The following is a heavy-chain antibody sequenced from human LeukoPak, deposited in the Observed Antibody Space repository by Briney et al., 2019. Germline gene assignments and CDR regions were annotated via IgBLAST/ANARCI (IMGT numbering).Heavy chain of an antibody. CDR1: GGSISSYY. D-gene: IGHD1-26*01. J-gene: IGHJ4*02. CDR3: ARENTGSYREFDY. CDR2: IYSGGST. V-gene: IGHV4-4*07. Sequence: SETLSLTCTVSGGSISSYYLSWIRQPAGKGLEWIGRIYSGGSTNYNPSLKSRVTMSVDSSNNQFSLKLSSVTAADTAVFYCARENTGSYREFDYWGQGTLVTVSS.